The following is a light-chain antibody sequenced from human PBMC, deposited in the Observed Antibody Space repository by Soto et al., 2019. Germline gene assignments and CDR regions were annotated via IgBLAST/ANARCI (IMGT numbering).Light chain of an antibody. J-gene: IGKJ1*01. Sequence: EIEMTQSPATLSVSPGERATLSCRASQSVSDNLAWYQQKPGQAPRLLIYGASTRATGIAARFSGSGSGTEFTLTISSLQSEDFAVYYCQQYNNWLWTFGQGTKVEIK. V-gene: IGKV3-15*01. CDR1: QSVSDN. CDR2: GAS. CDR3: QQYNNWLWT.